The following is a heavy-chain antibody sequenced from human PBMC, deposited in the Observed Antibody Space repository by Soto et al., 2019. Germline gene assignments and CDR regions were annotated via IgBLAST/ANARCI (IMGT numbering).Heavy chain of an antibody. CDR2: IRSKANSYAT. D-gene: IGHD5-18*01. V-gene: IGHV3-73*01. CDR1: GFTFSGSA. Sequence: SLRLSCAASGFTFSGSAMHWVRQASGKGLEWVGRIRSKANSYATAYAASVKGRFTISRDDSKNTAYLQMNSLKTEDTAVYYCTRHETQLWLPDPYYYSYMDVWGKGTTVTVSS. CDR3: TRHETQLWLPDPYYYSYMDV. J-gene: IGHJ6*03.